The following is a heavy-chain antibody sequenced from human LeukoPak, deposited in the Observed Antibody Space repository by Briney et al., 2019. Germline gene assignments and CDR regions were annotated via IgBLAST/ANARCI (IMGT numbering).Heavy chain of an antibody. CDR1: GLTFSNQW. CDR2: INEDGSGK. V-gene: IGHV3-7*04. D-gene: IGHD2-21*01. CDR3: ARGGGHY. J-gene: IGHJ4*02. Sequence: GGSLRLSCVASGLTFSNQWMSWLRQAPGKGLDCVATINEDGSGKYYVDSVKGRFTISRDNAKNSVYLQMNSLRVEVTAVYYCARGGGHYWGQGILVSVSA.